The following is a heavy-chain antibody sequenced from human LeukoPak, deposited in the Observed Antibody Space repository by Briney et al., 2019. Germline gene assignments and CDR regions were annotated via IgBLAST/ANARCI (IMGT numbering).Heavy chain of an antibody. V-gene: IGHV3-30*04. CDR1: GFTFRLFA. CDR2: TNFDGGNK. J-gene: IGHJ4*02. CDR3: ARDFSDVDTVPPG. D-gene: IGHD5-18*01. Sequence: GRSLRLSCAASGFTFRLFAMPWVRQAPGKGLEWVAVTNFDGGNKYYADSVKGRFNISRDNSKKTLYLEMKSLRAEDTAVYYCARDFSDVDTVPPGWGQGTLVIVSS.